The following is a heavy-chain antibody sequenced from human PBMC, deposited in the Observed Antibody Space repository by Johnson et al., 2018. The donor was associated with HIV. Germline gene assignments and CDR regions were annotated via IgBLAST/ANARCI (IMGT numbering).Heavy chain of an antibody. CDR2: IGWSSGVL. J-gene: IGHJ3*01. CDR3: AKAPNWNYGDAFYV. V-gene: IGHV3-9*01. CDR1: GFTFDDYA. D-gene: IGHD1-7*01. Sequence: VQLVESGGGLVQPGRSLRLSCAASGFTFDDYAMHWVRQAPGKGLEWVSGIGWSSGVLAYADSVKGRFTISRDNAKNSLYLQLNSLRDEDTALYFCAKAPNWNYGDAFYVWGQGTMLTVS.